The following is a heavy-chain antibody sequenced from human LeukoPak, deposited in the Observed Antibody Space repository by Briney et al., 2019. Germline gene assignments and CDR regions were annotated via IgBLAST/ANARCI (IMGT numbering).Heavy chain of an antibody. V-gene: IGHV1-18*01. Sequence: ASVKVSCKASGYTFTSYGISWVRQAPGQGLEWMGWISAYNGNTNYAQKLQGRVTMTTDTSTSTAYMELRSLRSDDTAVYYCARGHFDFWSDQSHFDYWGQGTLVTVSS. D-gene: IGHD3-3*01. J-gene: IGHJ4*02. CDR3: ARGHFDFWSDQSHFDY. CDR1: GYTFTSYG. CDR2: ISAYNGNT.